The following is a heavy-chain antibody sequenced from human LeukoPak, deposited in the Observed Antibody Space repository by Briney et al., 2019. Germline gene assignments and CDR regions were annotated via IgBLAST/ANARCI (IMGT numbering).Heavy chain of an antibody. V-gene: IGHV3-21*01. D-gene: IGHD1-26*01. J-gene: IGHJ3*02. CDR3: AREEGGAGLYGFDI. Sequence: PGGTLRLSCAASGFTFSSYSMNWVRQAPGKGLEWVSSISSSSDYIYYADSLHGRFTISRDNAKRSLYLQMNSLRAEDTAVSYCAREEGGAGLYGFDIWGQGTMVTVSS. CDR1: GFTFSSYS. CDR2: ISSSSDYI.